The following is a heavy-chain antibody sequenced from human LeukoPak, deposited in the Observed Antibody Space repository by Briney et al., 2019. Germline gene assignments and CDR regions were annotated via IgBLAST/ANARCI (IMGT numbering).Heavy chain of an antibody. J-gene: IGHJ1*01. Sequence: SETLSLTCTVSGGSISSYYWSWIRQPAGKGLEWIGRIYTSWSTNYNPSLKSRVTMSVDTSKNQFSLKLSSVTAADTAVYYCARDIASGWYDPKEEYFQHWGQGTLVTVSS. CDR1: GGSISSYY. CDR2: IYTSWST. D-gene: IGHD6-19*01. V-gene: IGHV4-4*07. CDR3: ARDIASGWYDPKEEYFQH.